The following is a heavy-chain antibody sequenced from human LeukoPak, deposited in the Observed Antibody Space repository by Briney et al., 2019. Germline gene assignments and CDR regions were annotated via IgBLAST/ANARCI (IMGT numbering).Heavy chain of an antibody. V-gene: IGHV3-48*04. CDR3: ARGGSDTAMAHDY. J-gene: IGHJ4*02. D-gene: IGHD5-18*01. CDR2: ISSSSSTI. Sequence: GGSLRLSCAASGFTFSSYSMNWVRPAPGKGLEWVSYISSSSSTIYYADSVKGRFTIARDDAKSTLFLQVNSLRAEDTAVYFCARGGSDTAMAHDYWGQGTLVTVSS. CDR1: GFTFSSYS.